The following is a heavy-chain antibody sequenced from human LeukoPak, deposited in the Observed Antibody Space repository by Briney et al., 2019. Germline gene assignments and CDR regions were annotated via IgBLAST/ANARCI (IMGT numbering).Heavy chain of an antibody. CDR2: FDPEDGET. CDR3: ATDSLGDAFDI. J-gene: IGHJ3*02. Sequence: VKVSCKVSGYTLTELSMRWVRQAPGIGLEWMGGFDPEDGETIYAQKFQGRVTMTEDTSTDTAYMELSSLRSEDTAVYYCATDSLGDAFDIWGQGTMVTVSS. CDR1: GYTLTELS. D-gene: IGHD3-16*01. V-gene: IGHV1-24*01.